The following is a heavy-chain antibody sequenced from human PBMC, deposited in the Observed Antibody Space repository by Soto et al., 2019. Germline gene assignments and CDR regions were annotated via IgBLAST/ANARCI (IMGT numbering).Heavy chain of an antibody. V-gene: IGHV3-21*06. CDR3: ARDIASPGGDYFDS. J-gene: IGHJ4*02. CDR1: GFTFRNYN. Sequence: EVQLVESGGGLVKAGGSLRLFCTASGFTFRNYNMNWVRQAPGKGLEWVSSISTGGAFMFYADSVKGRFTISRDNAQHSLFRQIDSPRAEDTTVYYCARDIASPGGDYFDSWGQGTLFTVS. CDR2: ISTGGAFM. D-gene: IGHD2-21*01.